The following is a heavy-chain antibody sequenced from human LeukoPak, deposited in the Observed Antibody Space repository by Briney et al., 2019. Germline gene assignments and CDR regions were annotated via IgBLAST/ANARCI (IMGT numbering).Heavy chain of an antibody. CDR2: FDPEDGET. CDR3: ARDPGCGGDCFYDY. V-gene: IGHV1-24*01. Sequence: ASVKVSCKVSGYTLTELSMHWVRRAPGKGLEWMGGFDPEDGETIYAQKFQGRVTMTEDTSTDTAYMELSSLRSEDTAVYYCARDPGCGGDCFYDYWGQGTLVTVSS. D-gene: IGHD2-21*02. CDR1: GYTLTELS. J-gene: IGHJ4*02.